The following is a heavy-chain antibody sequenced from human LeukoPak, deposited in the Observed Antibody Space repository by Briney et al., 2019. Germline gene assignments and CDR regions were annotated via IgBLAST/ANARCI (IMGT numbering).Heavy chain of an antibody. D-gene: IGHD3-10*01. J-gene: IGHJ4*02. CDR1: GFIFSNYW. CDR3: ANGKYYYPY. Sequence: GGSLRLSCVDSGFIFSNYWMSWVRQAPGKGLEWVANIKPDGSESYYLDSVKGRFTISRDNAKNSLYLQMNSLRGEDTAVYYCANGKYYYPYWGQGTLVTVSS. V-gene: IGHV3-7*01. CDR2: IKPDGSES.